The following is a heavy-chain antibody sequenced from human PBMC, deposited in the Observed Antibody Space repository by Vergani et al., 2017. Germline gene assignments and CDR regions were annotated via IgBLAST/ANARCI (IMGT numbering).Heavy chain of an antibody. CDR2: IISKAYGQAT. CDR3: VRDQVTMLRGSDALDI. J-gene: IGHJ3*02. Sequence: EVQLVESGGGLVQPGRSLRLSCTASGFPFGYYAMDWFRQAPGQGLGWVGGIISKAYGQATIYAASVKGRVTISRDDSKSNAYLQMNNLPTEDTAMYYCVRDQVTMLRGSDALDIWGQGRMVTVSS. CDR1: GFPFGYYA. D-gene: IGHD3-10*01. V-gene: IGHV3-49*03.